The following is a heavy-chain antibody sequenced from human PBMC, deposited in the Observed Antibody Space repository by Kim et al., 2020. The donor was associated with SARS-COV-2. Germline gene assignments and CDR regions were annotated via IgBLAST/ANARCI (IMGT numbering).Heavy chain of an antibody. J-gene: IGHJ4*02. CDR2: IYYSGST. CDR1: GGSISSGGYY. Sequence: SETLSLTCTVSGGSISSGGYYWSWIRQHPGKGLEWIGYIYYSGSTYYNPSLKSRVTISVDTSKNQFSLKLSSVTAADTAVYYCARVWLATLDYWGQGTLVTVSS. CDR3: ARVWLATLDY. D-gene: IGHD5-12*01. V-gene: IGHV4-31*03.